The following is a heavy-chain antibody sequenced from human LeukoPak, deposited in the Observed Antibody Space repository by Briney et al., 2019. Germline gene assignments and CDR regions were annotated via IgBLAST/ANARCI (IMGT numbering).Heavy chain of an antibody. Sequence: GGPLRLSCAASTSMFSSYAMTWVRQAPGKGLQWISTITGSGSRIYYADSVKGRFTLSRDNSKNTLHLQMNSLGAEDTAVYYCAGGEGAAGIYDAFDFWGQGTLVTVSS. CDR1: TSMFSSYA. D-gene: IGHD6-13*01. J-gene: IGHJ3*01. CDR3: AGGEGAAGIYDAFDF. V-gene: IGHV3-23*01. CDR2: ITGSGSRI.